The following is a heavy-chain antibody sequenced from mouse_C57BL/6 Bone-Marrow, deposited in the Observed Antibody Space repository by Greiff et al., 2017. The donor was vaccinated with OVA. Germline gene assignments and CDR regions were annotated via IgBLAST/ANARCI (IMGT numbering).Heavy chain of an antibody. CDR3: ARDGYYFAY. CDR1: GYTFTDYY. CDR2: INPYNGGT. D-gene: IGHD2-3*01. V-gene: IGHV1-19*01. Sequence: EVKLQESGPVLVKPGASVKMSCKASGYTFTDYYMNWVKQSHGKSLEWIGVINPYNGGTSYNQKFKGKATLTVDKSSSTAYMELNSLTSEDSAVYYCARDGYYFAYWGQGTLVTVSA. J-gene: IGHJ3*01.